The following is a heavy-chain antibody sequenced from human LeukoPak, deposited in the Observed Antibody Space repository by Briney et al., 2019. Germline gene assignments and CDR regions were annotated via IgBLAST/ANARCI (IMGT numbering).Heavy chain of an antibody. CDR2: FYNRENT. J-gene: IGHJ4*02. CDR1: GGSISSHY. D-gene: IGHD3-16*01. CDR3: ARGGLAIDS. V-gene: IGHV4-59*11. Sequence: SETLSLTCTVSGGSISSHYWSWIRQPPGKGLEWIGYFYNRENTNYNPSLMSRVTISVDPSKNRFSLKLSSVTAADTAVYFCARGGLAIDSWGQGTLVTVSS.